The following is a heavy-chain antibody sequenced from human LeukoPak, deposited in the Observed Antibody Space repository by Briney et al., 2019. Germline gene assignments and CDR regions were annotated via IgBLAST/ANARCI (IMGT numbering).Heavy chain of an antibody. J-gene: IGHJ4*02. V-gene: IGHV2-5*02. CDR3: ARRGGGMVYFDY. Sequence: SSPTLVKPTQTLTLTCTFSGFSLSTSGVGVGWIRRPPGKALEWLALIYWDDEKRYSPSLKSRLTITKDTSKNQVVLTVTNMDLVDTATYYCARRGGGMVYFDYWGQGTLVTVSS. CDR1: GFSLSTSGVG. CDR2: IYWDDEK. D-gene: IGHD3-16*01.